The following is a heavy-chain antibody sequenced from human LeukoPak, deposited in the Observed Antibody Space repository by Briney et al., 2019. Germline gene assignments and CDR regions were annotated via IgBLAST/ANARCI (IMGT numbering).Heavy chain of an antibody. Sequence: SETLSLTCTVSRGSISSYYWSWIRQPPGKGLEWIGYIYYSGNTNNNPSLRSRVTISLDTSKNHFSLRLSSVTAADTAVYYCARVGVPGSFDYWGQGTLVTVSS. J-gene: IGHJ4*02. CDR2: IYYSGNT. D-gene: IGHD3-3*01. CDR3: ARVGVPGSFDY. V-gene: IGHV4-59*01. CDR1: RGSISSYY.